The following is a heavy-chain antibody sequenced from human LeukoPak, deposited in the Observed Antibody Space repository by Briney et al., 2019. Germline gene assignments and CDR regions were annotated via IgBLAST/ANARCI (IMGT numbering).Heavy chain of an antibody. Sequence: PGGSLRLSCAASGFTFSDYYMSWIRQAPGKGLEWVSYISSSGSTIYYADSVKGRFTISRDNAKNSLYLQMNSLRAEDTAVYYCARDSVCSSTSCYTEFDYWGQGTLVTVSS. J-gene: IGHJ4*02. V-gene: IGHV3-11*04. CDR3: ARDSVCSSTSCYTEFDY. D-gene: IGHD2-2*02. CDR1: GFTFSDYY. CDR2: ISSSGSTI.